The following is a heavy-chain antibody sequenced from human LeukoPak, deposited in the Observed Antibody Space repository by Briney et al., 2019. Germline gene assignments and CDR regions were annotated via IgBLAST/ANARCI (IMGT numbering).Heavy chain of an antibody. J-gene: IGHJ6*03. V-gene: IGHV3-21*01. Sequence: GGSLRLSCAASGFTFSSYSMNWVRQAPGKGLGWVSSISSSSSYIYYADSVKGRFTISRDNAKNSLYLQMNSLRAEDTAVYYCARGGRIAVAGTAVYYYYYMDVWGKGTTVTVSS. CDR1: GFTFSSYS. CDR3: ARGGRIAVAGTAVYYYYYMDV. CDR2: ISSSSSYI. D-gene: IGHD6-19*01.